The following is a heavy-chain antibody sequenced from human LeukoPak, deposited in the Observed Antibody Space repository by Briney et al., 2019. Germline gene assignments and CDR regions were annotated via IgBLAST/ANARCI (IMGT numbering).Heavy chain of an antibody. J-gene: IGHJ4*02. D-gene: IGHD6-6*01. V-gene: IGHV3-11*01. CDR2: ISSSGSTI. CDR1: GFTFSDYY. CDR3: ARGRYSSSSRVKSTRGTPYYCDY. Sequence: PGGSLRLSWAASGFTFSDYYMSWIPQAPGKGLEWVSYISSSGSTIYYADSVKGRFTISRDNAKNSLYLQMNSLRAEDTAVYYCARGRYSSSSRVKSTRGTPYYCDYWGQGTLVTVSS.